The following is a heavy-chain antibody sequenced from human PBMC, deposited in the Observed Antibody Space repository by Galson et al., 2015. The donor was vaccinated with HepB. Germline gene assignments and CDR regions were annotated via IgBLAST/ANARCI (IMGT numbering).Heavy chain of an antibody. CDR3: ARAFLDYYESGSDATYGMHV. J-gene: IGHJ6*02. CDR2: ISHRGRT. V-gene: IGHV4-30-2*01. CDR1: GGSITNGGWS. D-gene: IGHD3-10*01. Sequence: LSLTCAVSGGSITNGGWSWSWIRQPPGKGLEWIGYISHRGRTDYNPSLKSRVTISVDRSKNQFSLKLTSVTAADTAVYFCARAFLDYYESGSDATYGMHVWGQGTTVTVSS.